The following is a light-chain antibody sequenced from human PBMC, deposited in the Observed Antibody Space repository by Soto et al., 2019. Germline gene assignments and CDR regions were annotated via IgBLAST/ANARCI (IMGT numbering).Light chain of an antibody. Sequence: EIVLTQSPCTLSLSPGERATLPCRASQSVSSSYLAWYQQKPGQAPRLLIYGASSRATGIPDRFSGSGSGTDFTLTISRLEPEDFAVYYCQHYGSLVLTFGGGTKVEIK. CDR1: QSVSSSY. CDR2: GAS. J-gene: IGKJ4*01. V-gene: IGKV3-20*01. CDR3: QHYGSLVLT.